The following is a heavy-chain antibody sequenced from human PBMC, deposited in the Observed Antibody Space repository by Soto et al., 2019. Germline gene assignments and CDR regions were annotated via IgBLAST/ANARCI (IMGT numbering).Heavy chain of an antibody. J-gene: IGHJ5*02. CDR3: ARGGEQLHESWFDP. CDR2: LWYDGSNK. D-gene: IGHD6-13*01. Sequence: QVQLVESGGGVVQPGRSLRLSCAASGFTFSSYGMHWVRQAPGKGLEWVAVLWYDGSNKYYADSVKGRFTISRDNSKNTLYLQMNSLRAEDTAVYYCARGGEQLHESWFDPWGQGTLVTVSS. V-gene: IGHV3-33*01. CDR1: GFTFSSYG.